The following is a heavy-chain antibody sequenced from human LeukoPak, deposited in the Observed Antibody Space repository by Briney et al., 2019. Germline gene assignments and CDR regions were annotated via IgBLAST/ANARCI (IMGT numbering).Heavy chain of an antibody. J-gene: IGHJ4*02. CDR1: GFTFSSYL. CDR3: ARDRYISRSWGYDFDD. Sequence: GGSLRLSCAASGFTFSSYLMSWVRQAPGKGLEWVANIKQDGSEKYYVDSVKGRFTISRDNAKNSLYLQMNSLRAEDTAVYYCARDRYISRSWGYDFDDWGQGTLVTVSS. CDR2: IKQDGSEK. V-gene: IGHV3-7*01. D-gene: IGHD6-13*01.